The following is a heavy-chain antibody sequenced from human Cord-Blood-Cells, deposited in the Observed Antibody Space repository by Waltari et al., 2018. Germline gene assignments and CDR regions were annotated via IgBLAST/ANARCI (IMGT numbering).Heavy chain of an antibody. Sequence: QVQLVESGGGVVQPGRSLRLSCAESGFTFSSYGMHWVRQEPGKGLEWVAVIWYGGSNKCYADSVNGRFTISRYNSKITLYLQINSLRAEDTAVYYCARDQSAAGDDAFDIWGQGTMVTVSS. CDR1: GFTFSSYG. D-gene: IGHD6-13*01. CDR3: ARDQSAAGDDAFDI. V-gene: IGHV3-33*01. CDR2: IWYGGSNK. J-gene: IGHJ3*02.